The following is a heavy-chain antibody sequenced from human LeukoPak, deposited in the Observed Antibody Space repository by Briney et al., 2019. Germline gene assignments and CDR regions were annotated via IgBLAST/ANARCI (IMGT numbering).Heavy chain of an antibody. D-gene: IGHD3-9*01. V-gene: IGHV3-30*18. CDR2: ISYDGSNK. Sequence: QPGGSLRLSCAASGFTFSSYGMHWVRQAPGKGLEWVAVISYDGSNKYYADSVKGRFTISRDNSKNTLYLQMNSLRAEDTAVYYCAKTLTKLVLVYYFDYWGQGTLVTVSS. CDR1: GFTFSSYG. J-gene: IGHJ4*02. CDR3: AKTLTKLVLVYYFDY.